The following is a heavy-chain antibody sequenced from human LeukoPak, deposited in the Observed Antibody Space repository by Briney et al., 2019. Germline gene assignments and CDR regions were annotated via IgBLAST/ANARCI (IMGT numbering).Heavy chain of an antibody. CDR3: VKGYCSGGTCYRNGFDI. Sequence: GGSLRLSCAASGFTFSSNWMSWVRQAPGPGLEGVANINQDESEKYYVDSVKGRFTISRDNAKNSLYLQMNSLRAEDTALYYCVKGYCSGGTCYRNGFDIWGQGTMVTVSS. V-gene: IGHV3-7*01. D-gene: IGHD2-15*01. J-gene: IGHJ3*02. CDR2: INQDESEK. CDR1: GFTFSSNW.